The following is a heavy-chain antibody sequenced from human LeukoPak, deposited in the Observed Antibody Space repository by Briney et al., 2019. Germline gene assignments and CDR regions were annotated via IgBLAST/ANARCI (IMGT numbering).Heavy chain of an antibody. J-gene: IGHJ6*02. Sequence: GGSLRLSCAASGFTFSSYWMSWVRQAPGKGLEWVANIKQDGSEKYYVDSVKGRFTISRDSAKNSLYLQMNSLRAEDTAVYYCARNYDSSGYWEGWGIYYYGMDVWGQGTTVTVSS. CDR1: GFTFSSYW. CDR3: ARNYDSSGYWEGWGIYYYGMDV. D-gene: IGHD3-22*01. V-gene: IGHV3-7*01. CDR2: IKQDGSEK.